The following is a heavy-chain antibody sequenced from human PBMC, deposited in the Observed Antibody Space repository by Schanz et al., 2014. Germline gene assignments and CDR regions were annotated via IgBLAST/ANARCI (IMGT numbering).Heavy chain of an antibody. V-gene: IGHV4-59*12. D-gene: IGHD4-17*01. CDR2: IHYSGST. CDR1: GGSIGTYY. Sequence: QVQLQESGPGLVKPSQTLSLTCTVSGGSIGTYYWNWIRLPPGKGLEWIGYIHYSGSTNYNPSLRGRVTMSIDTSKNQFSLRLTSVTAADTAVYYCARDRGHGDLPGDIWGQGTMVTVSS. J-gene: IGHJ3*02. CDR3: ARDRGHGDLPGDI.